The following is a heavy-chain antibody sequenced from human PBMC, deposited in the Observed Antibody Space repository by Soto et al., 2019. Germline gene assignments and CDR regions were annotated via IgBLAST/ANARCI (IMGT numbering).Heavy chain of an antibody. D-gene: IGHD3-10*01. J-gene: IGHJ5*02. CDR1: AVSLKNTGMS. CDR2: IDWDGDQ. V-gene: IGHV2-70*01. Sequence: FAAVSLKNTGMSVSWIRQPPGQALEWLAVIDWDGDQYYSTSLKTRLSISKDTSKNQVFLRLTNVDPADTATYFCARHAYYYASGSPLDPWGQGIPVSDSS. CDR3: ARHAYYYASGSPLDP.